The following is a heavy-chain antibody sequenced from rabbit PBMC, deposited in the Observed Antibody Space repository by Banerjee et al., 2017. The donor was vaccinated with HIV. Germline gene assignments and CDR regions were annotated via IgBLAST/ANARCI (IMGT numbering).Heavy chain of an antibody. J-gene: IGHJ4*01. CDR2: IDPGSSGSN. V-gene: IGHV1S40*01. CDR1: GFSFSSGYD. Sequence: QSLEESGGDLVKPGASLTLTCKASGFSFSSGYDMCWVRQAPGKGLEWIACIDPGSSGSNYYASWAKGRFTISKTSSTTVTLQMTSLTAADTATYFCARDSAGSNYVFFNLWGPGTLVTVS. D-gene: IGHD8-1*01. CDR3: ARDSAGSNYVFFNL.